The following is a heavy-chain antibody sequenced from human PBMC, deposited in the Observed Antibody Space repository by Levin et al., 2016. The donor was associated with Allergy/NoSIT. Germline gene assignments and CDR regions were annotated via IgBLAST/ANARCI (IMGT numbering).Heavy chain of an antibody. CDR1: GFTFSSFA. CDR3: AKGCNSGGSCYIIDY. V-gene: IGHV3-30*02. D-gene: IGHD2-15*01. J-gene: IGHJ4*02. CDR2: GQSDGTAN. Sequence: GESLKISCAASGFTFSSFAMHWVRQTPGKGLEWVAYGQSDGTANYYADSVKGRFTISKDNSKSTLSLQMNSLRVEDTAVYYCAKGCNSGGSCYIIDYWGQGTLVTVSS.